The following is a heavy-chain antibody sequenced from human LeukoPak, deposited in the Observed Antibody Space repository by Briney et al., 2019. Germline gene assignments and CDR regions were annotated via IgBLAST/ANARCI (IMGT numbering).Heavy chain of an antibody. CDR1: GFTFDDYA. J-gene: IGHJ4*02. Sequence: GRSLRLSCAASGFTFDDYAMHWVRQAPGKGLEWVSGISWNSGSIGYADSVKGRFTISRDNAKNSLYLQMNSLRAEDTALYYCAKDMDHGVYDSSGSDYWGQGTLVTVSS. CDR3: AKDMDHGVYDSSGSDY. CDR2: ISWNSGSI. D-gene: IGHD3-22*01. V-gene: IGHV3-9*01.